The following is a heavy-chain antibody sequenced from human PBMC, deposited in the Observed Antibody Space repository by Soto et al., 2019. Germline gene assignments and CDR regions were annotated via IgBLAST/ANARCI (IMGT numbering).Heavy chain of an antibody. CDR2: IIPIFGTA. V-gene: IGHV1-69*06. J-gene: IGHJ5*02. Sequence: SVKVSCKASGGTFRSYAISWVRQAPGQGLEWMGGIIPIFGTANYAQKFQGRVTITADKSTSTAYMELSSLRSEDTAVYYCARSPNYDSSPKFNWFDPWGQGTLVTVSS. CDR1: GGTFRSYA. CDR3: ARSPNYDSSPKFNWFDP. D-gene: IGHD3-22*01.